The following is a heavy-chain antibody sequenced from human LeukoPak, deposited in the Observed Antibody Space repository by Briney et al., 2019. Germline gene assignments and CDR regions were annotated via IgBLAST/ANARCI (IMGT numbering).Heavy chain of an antibody. Sequence: GESLKISCKGSGYSFTSYWIGWVRQMPGKGLEGXXIIYPGDSDTRYSPSFQGQVTISADKSISTAYLQWSSLKASDTAMYYCARHLGSGWSPYYFDYWGQGTLVPVSS. V-gene: IGHV5-51*01. D-gene: IGHD6-19*01. J-gene: IGHJ4*02. CDR3: ARHLGSGWSPYYFDY. CDR2: IYPGDSDT. CDR1: GYSFTSYW.